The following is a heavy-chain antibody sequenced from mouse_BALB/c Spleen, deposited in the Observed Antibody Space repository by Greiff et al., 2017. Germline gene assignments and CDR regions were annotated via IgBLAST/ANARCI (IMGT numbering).Heavy chain of an antibody. J-gene: IGHJ3*01. Sequence: VQLQQSGAELAKPGASVKMSCKASGYTFTSYWMHWVKQRPGQGLEWIGYINPSTGYTEYNQKFKDKATLTADKSSSTAYMQLSSLTSEDSAVYYCARGYYGSQAWFAYWGQGTLVTVSA. CDR3: ARGYYGSQAWFAY. D-gene: IGHD1-1*01. V-gene: IGHV1-7*01. CDR2: INPSTGYT. CDR1: GYTFTSYW.